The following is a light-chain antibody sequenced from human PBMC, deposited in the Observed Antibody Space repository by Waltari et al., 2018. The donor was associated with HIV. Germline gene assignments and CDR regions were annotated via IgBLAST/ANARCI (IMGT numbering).Light chain of an antibody. CDR2: RSN. Sequence: SYEMAPPRSVSVALGQTATIACRGHKIGEKYVHWYQQRPGQAPRLIVFRSNLRHAGIPGRVSGSNSVSTATLSITRGQAAEEADYFCQVWHTGDNVLFGGGTTLTVL. V-gene: IGLV3-9*01. CDR3: QVWHTGDNVL. J-gene: IGLJ3*02. CDR1: KIGEKY.